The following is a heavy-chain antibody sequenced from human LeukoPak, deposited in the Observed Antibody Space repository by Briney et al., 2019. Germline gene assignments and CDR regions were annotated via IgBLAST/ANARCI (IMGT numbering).Heavy chain of an antibody. Sequence: ASVKVSRKASGYPFSDFYAHWVRQAPGQGPEWMAWINPQSGATNYAQKFQGRVTMTRDMSIRTVYMELTSLRSDDTALYFCARGGNDSNLYFPYWGQGALVTVSS. CDR1: GYPFSDFY. J-gene: IGHJ4*02. CDR2: INPQSGAT. V-gene: IGHV1-2*02. D-gene: IGHD3-22*01. CDR3: ARGGNDSNLYFPY.